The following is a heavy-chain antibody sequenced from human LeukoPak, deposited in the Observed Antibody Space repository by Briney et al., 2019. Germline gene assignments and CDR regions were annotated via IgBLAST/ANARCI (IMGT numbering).Heavy chain of an antibody. Sequence: GGSLRLSCAASGFTFSSYAVNWVRQAPGKGLEWVSLISGSGSLTYYADSVKGRFTISRDNSKNTVYLQMNSLRAEDTAVYYCAKKRIAAAGKTDFDYWGQGTLVTVSS. D-gene: IGHD6-13*01. V-gene: IGHV3-23*01. CDR2: ISGSGSLT. CDR3: AKKRIAAAGKTDFDY. CDR1: GFTFSSYA. J-gene: IGHJ4*02.